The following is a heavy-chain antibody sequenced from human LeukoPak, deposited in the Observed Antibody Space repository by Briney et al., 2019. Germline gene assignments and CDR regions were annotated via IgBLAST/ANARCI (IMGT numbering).Heavy chain of an antibody. V-gene: IGHV3-7*01. CDR2: IKQDGSEK. J-gene: IGHJ4*02. D-gene: IGHD6-6*01. CDR1: EFTFSSYW. Sequence: GGSLRLSCAASEFTFSSYWMSWVRQAPGKGLEWVANIKQDGSEKYYVDSVKGRFTISRDNAKNSLYLQMNSLRAEDTAVYYCARDGRTRYSSSPLYWGQGTLVTVSS. CDR3: ARDGRTRYSSSPLY.